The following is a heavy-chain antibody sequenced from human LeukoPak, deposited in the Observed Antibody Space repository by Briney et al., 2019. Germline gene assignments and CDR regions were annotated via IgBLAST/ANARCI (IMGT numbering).Heavy chain of an antibody. Sequence: SQTLSLTCAVSGGSISSGGYSWSWIRQPPGKGLEWIGYIYHSGSTYYNPSLKRRVTISVDRSKNQFSLKLSSVTAADTAVYYCATRSSASSGAFDIWGQGTMVTVSS. D-gene: IGHD6-6*01. J-gene: IGHJ3*02. CDR1: GGSISSGGYS. V-gene: IGHV4-30-2*01. CDR2: IYHSGST. CDR3: ATRSSASSGAFDI.